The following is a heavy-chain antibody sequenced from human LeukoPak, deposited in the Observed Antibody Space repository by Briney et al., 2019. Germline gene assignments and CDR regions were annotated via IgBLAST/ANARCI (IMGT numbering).Heavy chain of an antibody. CDR2: IYSGGSI. D-gene: IGHD3-22*01. V-gene: IGHV3-53*01. J-gene: IGHJ4*02. Sequence: GGSLRLSCAASGFTVSSNYMSWVRQAPGKGLEWVSVIYSGGSIYYADSVKGRFIISRDNSKNTLYLQMDSLRAEDTAIYYCARARYYYDRSGYYYRYFFDYWGQGTLVTVS. CDR1: GFTVSSNY. CDR3: ARARYYYDRSGYYYRYFFDY.